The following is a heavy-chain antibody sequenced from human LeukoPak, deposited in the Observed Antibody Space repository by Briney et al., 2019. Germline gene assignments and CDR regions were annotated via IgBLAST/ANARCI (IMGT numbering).Heavy chain of an antibody. CDR1: GFTFSSYA. CDR2: ISGSGGST. V-gene: IGHV3-23*01. Sequence: GGSLRLSCAASGFTFSSYAMSWVRQAPGKGLEWVSAISGSGGSTYYADSVKGRFTISRDNSKNTLYLQMNSLRAEDTAVYYCAKGGRYHDSGGYYYWGQGTLVTVSS. D-gene: IGHD3-22*01. J-gene: IGHJ4*02. CDR3: AKGGRYHDSGGYYY.